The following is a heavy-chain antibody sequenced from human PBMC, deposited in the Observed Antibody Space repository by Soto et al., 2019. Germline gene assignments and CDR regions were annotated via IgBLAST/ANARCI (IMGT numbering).Heavy chain of an antibody. D-gene: IGHD3-22*01. J-gene: IGHJ3*02. CDR2: INPNSGGT. CDR1: GYTFTGYY. CDR3: ARDLGGAYYYDSSGYYYGAFDI. V-gene: IGHV1-2*04. Sequence: RASVKVSCKASGYTFTGYYMHWVRQAPGQGLEWKGWINPNSGGTNYAQKFQGWVTMTRDTSISTAYMELSRLRSDDTAVYYCARDLGGAYYYDSSGYYYGAFDIWGQGTMVTVSS.